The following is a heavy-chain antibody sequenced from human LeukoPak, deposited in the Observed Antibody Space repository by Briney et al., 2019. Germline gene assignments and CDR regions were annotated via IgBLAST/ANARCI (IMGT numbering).Heavy chain of an antibody. CDR2: IEPTSGDT. Sequence: ASVKVSCKASGYAFSDYYMHWVRQAPGQGLEWMGWIEPTSGDTKYAHKFQGRVSMTRDTSISTADMEVSSLRSDDTAVYYCARGIPRSYCTPIDCNSNWFDPWGQGTLVIVSS. J-gene: IGHJ5*02. D-gene: IGHD2-8*01. CDR3: ARGIPRSYCTPIDCNSNWFDP. V-gene: IGHV1-2*02. CDR1: GYAFSDYY.